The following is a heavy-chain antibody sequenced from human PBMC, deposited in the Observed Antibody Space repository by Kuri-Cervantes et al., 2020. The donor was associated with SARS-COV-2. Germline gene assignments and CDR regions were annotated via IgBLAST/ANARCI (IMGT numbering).Heavy chain of an antibody. CDR2: IDWDDDK. D-gene: IGHD6-13*01. Sequence: LRLSCTVSGGSISSHYWSWIRQPPGKALEWLARIDWDDDKYYKTSLTTRLSISKDTSKDQVVLTMTNMDPVDTATYYCAHRPKGQQQLSGWFDPWGQGTLVTDSS. CDR1: GGSISSHYW. V-gene: IGHV2-70*12. CDR3: AHRPKGQQQLSGWFDP. J-gene: IGHJ5*02.